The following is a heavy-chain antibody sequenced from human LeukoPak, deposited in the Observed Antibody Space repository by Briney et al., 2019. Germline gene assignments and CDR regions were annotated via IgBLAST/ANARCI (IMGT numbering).Heavy chain of an antibody. D-gene: IGHD1-14*01. CDR2: ISGSGGST. J-gene: IGHJ5*02. CDR3: AKKYNTGLDP. V-gene: IGHV3-23*01. Sequence: GSLRLSCAASGFTFSSYAMSWVRQAPGKGLEWVSDISGSGGSTYYADSVKGRFTISRDKSKSTLYLQMNSLRAEDTAVYYCAKKYNTGLDPWGQGTLVTVSS. CDR1: GFTFSSYA.